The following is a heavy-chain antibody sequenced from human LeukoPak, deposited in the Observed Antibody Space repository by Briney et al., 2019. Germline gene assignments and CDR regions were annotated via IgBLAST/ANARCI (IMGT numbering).Heavy chain of an antibody. J-gene: IGHJ3*02. CDR1: GFTFSSYS. D-gene: IGHD5-18*01. Sequence: GRSLRLSCAASGFTFSSYSMNWVRQAPGKGLEWVSSISSSSSYIYYADSVKGRFTISRDNAKNSLYLQMNSLRAEDTAVYYCARRGPDTRADAFDIWGQGTMVTVSS. V-gene: IGHV3-21*04. CDR3: ARRGPDTRADAFDI. CDR2: ISSSSSYI.